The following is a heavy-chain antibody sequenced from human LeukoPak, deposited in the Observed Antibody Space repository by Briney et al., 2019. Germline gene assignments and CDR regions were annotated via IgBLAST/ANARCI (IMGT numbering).Heavy chain of an antibody. Sequence: GGSLRLSCAASGFTFGSYWMSWVRQAPGKGLEWVANIKQDGSEKYYVDSVKGRFTVSRDNAKNSLYLQMNSLRAEDTAVYYCARVKDGSYPHYYYYYYMDVWGKGTTVTVSS. D-gene: IGHD1-26*01. J-gene: IGHJ6*03. V-gene: IGHV3-7*01. CDR2: IKQDGSEK. CDR3: ARVKDGSYPHYYYYYYMDV. CDR1: GFTFGSYW.